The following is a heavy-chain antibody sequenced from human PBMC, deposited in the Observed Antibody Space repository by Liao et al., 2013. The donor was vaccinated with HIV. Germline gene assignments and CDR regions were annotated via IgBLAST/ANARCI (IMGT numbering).Heavy chain of an antibody. CDR2: INHSGST. V-gene: IGHV4-34*01. D-gene: IGHD1-26*01. CDR1: GGSFSAYYY. Sequence: QVQLQQWGAGLLKPSETLSLTCAVFGGSFSAYYYWSWIRQPPGKGLEWIGEINHSGSTNYNPSLKSRVTISVDTSKNQFSLKLSSVTAADTAVYYCARDVLGRWYFDLWGRGTLVTVSS. CDR3: ARDVLGRWYFDL. J-gene: IGHJ2*01.